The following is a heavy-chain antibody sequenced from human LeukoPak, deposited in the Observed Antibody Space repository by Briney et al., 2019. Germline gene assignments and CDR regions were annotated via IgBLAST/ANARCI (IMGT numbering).Heavy chain of an antibody. J-gene: IGHJ3*01. CDR1: GFTFSDFH. D-gene: IGHD1-14*01. CDR3: ASPNRMNPV. CDR2: SRNKANNYTT. V-gene: IGHV3-72*01. Sequence: GGSLRLSCAASGFTFSDFHMSWIRQAPGKGLEWVGRSRNKANNYTTQYAASVKGRFTISRDNSKNSLYLQMNSLKTEDTAMYYYASPNRMNPVWGQGTMVTVSS.